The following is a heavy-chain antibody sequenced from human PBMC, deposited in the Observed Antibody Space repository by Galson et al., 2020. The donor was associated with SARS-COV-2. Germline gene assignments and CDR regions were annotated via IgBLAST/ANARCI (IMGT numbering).Heavy chain of an antibody. V-gene: IGHV4-39*07. D-gene: IGHD6-13*01. CDR1: GGSISSGSYY. J-gene: IGHJ6*02. Sequence: SETLSLTCSVSGGSISSGSYYWGWIRQTPGKGLEWIGSIYYSGGSNYNPSLKSRVSISVDTSNNKFSLKLTSVTAADTAVYYCARSYSSSWYSPTYYFGIDVWGQGNTVTVSS. CDR3: ARSYSSSWYSPTYYFGIDV. CDR2: IYYSGGS.